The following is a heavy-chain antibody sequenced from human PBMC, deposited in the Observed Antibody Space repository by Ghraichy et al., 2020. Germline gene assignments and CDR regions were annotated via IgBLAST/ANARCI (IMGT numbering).Heavy chain of an antibody. D-gene: IGHD1-26*01. CDR3: ALLLLNARGDKEGAFDI. Sequence: ALRLSCAASGFTFDDYAMHWVRQAPGKGLEWVSGISWNSGSIGYADSVKGRFTISRDNAKNSLYLQMNSLRAEDTALYYCALLLLNARGDKEGAFDIWGQGTMVTVSS. J-gene: IGHJ3*02. CDR2: ISWNSGSI. CDR1: GFTFDDYA. V-gene: IGHV3-9*01.